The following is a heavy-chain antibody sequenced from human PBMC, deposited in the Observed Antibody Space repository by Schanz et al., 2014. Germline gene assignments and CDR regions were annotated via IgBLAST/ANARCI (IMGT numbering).Heavy chain of an antibody. CDR3: ARENTAVAGMPRVMDV. CDR1: GYRFIGYY. Sequence: QVLLVQSGAEVKKPGASVKVSCKASGYRFIGYYVHWVRQAPGQGLEWMGRVSPYSGDTNDAQMVQGRVTMTTDTSISAAYMELSRLTSDDTAVFFCARENTAVAGMPRVMDVWGQGTTVTVTS. D-gene: IGHD6-19*01. CDR2: VSPYSGDT. V-gene: IGHV1-2*06. J-gene: IGHJ6*02.